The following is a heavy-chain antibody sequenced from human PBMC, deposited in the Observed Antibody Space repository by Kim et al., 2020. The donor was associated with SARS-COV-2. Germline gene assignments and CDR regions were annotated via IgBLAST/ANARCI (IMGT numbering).Heavy chain of an antibody. V-gene: IGHV1-46*01. J-gene: IGHJ4*02. CDR3: AVLEVGAGFDY. Sequence: TSYAQKFQGRVTMTRDTSTSTVYMELSSLRSEDTAVYYCAVLEVGAGFDYWGQGTLVTVSS. CDR2: T. D-gene: IGHD2-15*01.